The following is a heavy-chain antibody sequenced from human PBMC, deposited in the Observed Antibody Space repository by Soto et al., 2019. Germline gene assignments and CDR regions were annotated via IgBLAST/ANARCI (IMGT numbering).Heavy chain of an antibody. D-gene: IGHD3-22*01. CDR2: ISAYNGNT. CDR1: GYTFTSYG. V-gene: IGHV1-18*01. J-gene: IGHJ4*02. CDR3: AIYDSSGYYYYFDY. Sequence: ASVKVSCKASGYTFTSYGISWVRQAPGQGLEWMGWISAYNGNTNYAQKLQGRVTMTTDTSTSTAYMELRSLRSDDTAVYYCAIYDSSGYYYYFDYWGQGSLVTVSS.